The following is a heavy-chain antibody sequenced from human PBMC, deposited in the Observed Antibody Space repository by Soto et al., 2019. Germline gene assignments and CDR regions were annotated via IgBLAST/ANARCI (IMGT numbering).Heavy chain of an antibody. J-gene: IGHJ6*02. CDR1: GGTFSSYA. CDR3: ASSRYCISTSCLPSSFGYYYYGMDV. CDR2: IIPIFGTA. V-gene: IGHV1-69*12. D-gene: IGHD2-2*01. Sequence: QVQLVQSGAEVKKPGSSVKVSCKASGGTFSSYAISWVRQAPGQGLEWMGGIIPIFGTANYAQKFQGRVTIPATDSPSTAYMELSSLRTEATAVYSCASSRYCISTSCLPSSFGYYYYGMDVWGQGTTVTVSS.